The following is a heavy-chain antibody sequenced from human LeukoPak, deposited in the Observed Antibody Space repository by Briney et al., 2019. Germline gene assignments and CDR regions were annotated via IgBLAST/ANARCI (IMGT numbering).Heavy chain of an antibody. Sequence: ASVKVSCKASGYTFTSYGISWVRQAPGQGLEWMGWISAYNGNINYAQKLQGRVTMTTDTSTSTAYMELRSLRSDDTAVYYCARVKERYYYYGMDVWGQGTTVTVSS. CDR3: ARVKERYYYYGMDV. V-gene: IGHV1-18*01. CDR1: GYTFTSYG. J-gene: IGHJ6*02. CDR2: ISAYNGNI.